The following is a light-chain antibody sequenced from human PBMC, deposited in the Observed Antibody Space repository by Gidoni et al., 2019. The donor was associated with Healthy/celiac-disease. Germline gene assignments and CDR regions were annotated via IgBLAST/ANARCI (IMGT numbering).Light chain of an antibody. Sequence: DIQMTQSPSSLSASVGDRATITCRASQSISSYLNWYQQKPGKAPKLLIYAASSLQSGVPSRFSGSGSGTDFTLTISSLQPEDFATYYCQQSYSTSGYTFGQGTKLEIK. V-gene: IGKV1-39*01. CDR2: AAS. CDR3: QQSYSTSGYT. CDR1: QSISSY. J-gene: IGKJ2*01.